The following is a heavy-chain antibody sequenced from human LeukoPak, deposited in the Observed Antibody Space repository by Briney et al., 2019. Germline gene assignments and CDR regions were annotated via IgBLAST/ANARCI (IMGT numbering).Heavy chain of an antibody. V-gene: IGHV3-7*01. CDR3: ARVGAWDLQRVFEY. CDR1: GYRFGDYW. J-gene: IGHJ4*02. D-gene: IGHD1-26*01. CDR2: IKQDGAEK. Sequence: GGSLRLSCAASGYRFGDYWMTWARHIPGKGLEWVANIKQDGAEKHYAESVEGRFIISRDNAKNSLYLEMDSLKVENTAVYYCARVGAWDLQRVFEYWGQGTLVTVSS.